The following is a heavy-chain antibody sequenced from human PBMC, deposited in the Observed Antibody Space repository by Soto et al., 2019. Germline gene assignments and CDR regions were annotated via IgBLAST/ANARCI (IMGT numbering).Heavy chain of an antibody. CDR3: TRDKGEVTAAFDI. CDR2: IRSKAYGGTT. D-gene: IGHD2-21*02. J-gene: IGHJ3*02. V-gene: IGHV3-49*04. CDR1: GFTFGDYA. Sequence: GGSLRLSCTASGFTFGDYAMSWVRQAPGKGLEWVGFIRSKAYGGTTEYAASVKGRFTISRDDSKSIAYLQMNSLKTEDTAVYYCTRDKGEVTAAFDIWGQGTMVTVSS.